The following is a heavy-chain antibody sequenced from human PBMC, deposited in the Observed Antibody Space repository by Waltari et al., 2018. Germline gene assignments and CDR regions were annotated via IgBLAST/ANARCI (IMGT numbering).Heavy chain of an antibody. D-gene: IGHD3-3*01. CDR3: ARVFWTSASSGVSFLDP. V-gene: IGHV4-4*07. CDR1: GGSISSYY. CDR2: IYISGGT. J-gene: IGHJ5*02. Sequence: QVQLQESGPGLVKPSETLSLTCTVSGGSISSYYWSWIRQPAGKGLEWIGRIYISGGTNYNPSLKSRVTMSLDTSKNHFSLTLSSLTAADTAVYYCARVFWTSASSGVSFLDPWGQGTLVTVSS.